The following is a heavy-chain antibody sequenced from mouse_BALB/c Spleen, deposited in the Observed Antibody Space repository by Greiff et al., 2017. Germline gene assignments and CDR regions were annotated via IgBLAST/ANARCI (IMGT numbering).Heavy chain of an antibody. CDR2: ISDGGSYT. CDR1: GFTFSDYY. CDR3: ARDRYYGRYFDV. J-gene: IGHJ1*01. Sequence: EVQLVESGGGLVKPGGSLKLSCAASGFTFSDYYMYWVRQTPEKRLEWVATISDGGSYTYYPDSVKGRFTISRDNAKNNLYLQMSSLKSEDTAMYYCARDRYYGRYFDVWGAGTTVTVSS. V-gene: IGHV5-4*02. D-gene: IGHD1-1*01.